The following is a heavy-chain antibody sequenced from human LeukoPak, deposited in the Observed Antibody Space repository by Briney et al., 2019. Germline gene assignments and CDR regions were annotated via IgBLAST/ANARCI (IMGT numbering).Heavy chain of an antibody. V-gene: IGHV4-34*01. J-gene: IGHJ4*02. CDR3: ARDREYYYDSSGFDY. CDR1: GGSFSGYY. CDR2: INHSGST. Sequence: SETLSLTCAVYGGSFSGYYWSWIRQPPGKGLEWIGEINHSGSTNYSPSLKSRVTISVDTSKNQFSLKLSSVTAADTAVYYCARDREYYYDSSGFDYWGQGTLVTVSS. D-gene: IGHD3-22*01.